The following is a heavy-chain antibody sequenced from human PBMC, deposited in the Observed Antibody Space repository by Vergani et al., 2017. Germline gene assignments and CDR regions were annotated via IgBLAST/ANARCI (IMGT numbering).Heavy chain of an antibody. Sequence: QLQLQESGPGLVKPSETLSLTCTVSGGSISSSSYYWSWIRQPAGKGLEWIGRIFTSGSTNYNPSLKSRVTMSVDTSKNQFSLKLSSVTAADTAVYYCAKDVTVHVPPNWFDPWGQGTLVTVSS. V-gene: IGHV4-61*02. CDR3: AKDVTVHVPPNWFDP. D-gene: IGHD6-6*01. CDR1: GGSISSSSYY. CDR2: IFTSGST. J-gene: IGHJ5*02.